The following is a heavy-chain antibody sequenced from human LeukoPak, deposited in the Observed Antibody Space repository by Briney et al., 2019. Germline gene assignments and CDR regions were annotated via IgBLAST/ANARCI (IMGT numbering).Heavy chain of an antibody. CDR1: GYTFNSHY. CDR2: INPSGGGT. J-gene: IGHJ5*02. D-gene: IGHD4-23*01. V-gene: IGHV1-46*02. CDR3: ARDNSVEDTAWWFDP. Sequence: ASVKVSCKASGYTFNSHYMHWVRQAPGQGLEWMGIINPSGGGTSYTQKFQGRVTMTRDMSTSTVYMELSSLRSEDTAVYYCARDNSVEDTAWWFDPWGQGTLVTVSS.